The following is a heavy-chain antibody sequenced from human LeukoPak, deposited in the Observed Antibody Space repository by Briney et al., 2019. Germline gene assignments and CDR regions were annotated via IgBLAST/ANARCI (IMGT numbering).Heavy chain of an antibody. CDR2: ISGSGGST. Sequence: GGSLRLSCAASGFTFINYAMSWVRQAPGKGLEWVSAISGSGGSTYYADSVKGRFTISRDNSKNTLYLQMNSLRAEDTAVYYCAKDSLYCGGDCYWADYFDYWGQGTLVTVSS. V-gene: IGHV3-23*01. CDR1: GFTFINYA. CDR3: AKDSLYCGGDCYWADYFDY. D-gene: IGHD2-21*02. J-gene: IGHJ4*02.